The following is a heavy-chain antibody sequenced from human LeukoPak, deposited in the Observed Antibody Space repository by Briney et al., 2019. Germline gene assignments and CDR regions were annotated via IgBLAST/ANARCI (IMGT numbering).Heavy chain of an antibody. D-gene: IGHD1-26*01. CDR3: AKNRGGSYYSGSDY. J-gene: IGHJ4*02. CDR2: IWFDGSKE. CDR1: GFSFSSYG. V-gene: IGHV3-33*06. Sequence: GGSLRLSCAASGFSFSSYGFHWVRQAPGKGLEWVALIWFDGSKEYYADSVKGRFTISRDNSKNTLYLQMNSLRAEDTAVYYCAKNRGGSYYSGSDYWGQGTLVTVSS.